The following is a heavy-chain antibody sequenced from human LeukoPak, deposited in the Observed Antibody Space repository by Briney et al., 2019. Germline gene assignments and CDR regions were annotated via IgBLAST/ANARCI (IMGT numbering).Heavy chain of an antibody. Sequence: SETLSLTCTVSGGSISSYYWSWIRQPAGKGLEWIGRIYTSGSTNYNPSLKSRVTMSVDTSKNQFSLKLGSVTAADTAVYYCASYAGFGEYWYFDLWGRGTLVTVSS. CDR1: GGSISSYY. D-gene: IGHD3-10*01. CDR2: IYTSGST. J-gene: IGHJ2*01. CDR3: ASYAGFGEYWYFDL. V-gene: IGHV4-4*07.